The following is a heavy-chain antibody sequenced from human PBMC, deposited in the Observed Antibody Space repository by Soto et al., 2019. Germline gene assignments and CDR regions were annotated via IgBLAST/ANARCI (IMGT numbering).Heavy chain of an antibody. Sequence: QVQLVESGGGVVQPGRSLRLSCAASGFTFSSYGMQWVRQAPGKGLEWVAFMWYDGSNTYYADSVKGRFTISRDNAKNSLYLQMNSLRAEDTALYYCAKDMENGYNPYYYYGMDVWGQGTTVTVSS. CDR1: GFTFSSYG. V-gene: IGHV3-33*03. D-gene: IGHD3-10*01. CDR3: AKDMENGYNPYYYYGMDV. J-gene: IGHJ6*02. CDR2: MWYDGSNT.